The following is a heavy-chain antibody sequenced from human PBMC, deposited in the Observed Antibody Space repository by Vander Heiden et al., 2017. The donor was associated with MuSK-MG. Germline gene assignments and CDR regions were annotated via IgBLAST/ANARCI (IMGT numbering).Heavy chain of an antibody. CDR2: ISSSSSTI. Sequence: EVQLVESGGGLVQPGGSLRLSCAASGFTFRSYSMNWVRQAPGKGLEWVSYISSSSSTIYYADSVKGRFTISRDNAKNSLYLQMNSLRAEDTAVYYCARDPPYCGGDCYLFDYWGQGTLVTVSS. CDR1: GFTFRSYS. CDR3: ARDPPYCGGDCYLFDY. V-gene: IGHV3-48*01. J-gene: IGHJ4*02. D-gene: IGHD2-21*02.